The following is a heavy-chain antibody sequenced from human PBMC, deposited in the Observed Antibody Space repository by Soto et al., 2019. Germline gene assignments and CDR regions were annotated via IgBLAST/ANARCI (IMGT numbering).Heavy chain of an antibody. J-gene: IGHJ4*02. Sequence: GGSLRLSCAASGFTVSSNYMSWVRQAPGKGLEWVSVIYSDGSTYYADSVKGRFTIYRDNSKNTLYLQMNSLRAEDTAVYYCARELIAAAGTGDYWGQGTLVTVSS. V-gene: IGHV3-66*02. CDR2: IYSDGST. CDR3: ARELIAAAGTGDY. CDR1: GFTVSSNY. D-gene: IGHD6-13*01.